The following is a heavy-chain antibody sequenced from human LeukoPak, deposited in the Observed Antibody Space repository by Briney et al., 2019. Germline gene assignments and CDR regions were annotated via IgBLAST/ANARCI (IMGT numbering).Heavy chain of an antibody. CDR2: ISSSSSSYI. J-gene: IGHJ3*02. CDR1: GFTFSSYS. V-gene: IGHV3-21*01. D-gene: IGHD3-3*01. CDR3: ARASITIFGVATSQDAFDI. Sequence: GGSLRLSCAASGFTFSSYSMNWVRQAPGKGLEWVSSISSSSSSYIYYADSVKGRFTISRDNAKNSLYLQMNSLRAEDTAVYYCARASITIFGVATSQDAFDIWGQGTMVTVSS.